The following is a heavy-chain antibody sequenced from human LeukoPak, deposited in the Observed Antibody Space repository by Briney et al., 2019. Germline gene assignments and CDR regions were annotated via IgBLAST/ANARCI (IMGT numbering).Heavy chain of an antibody. Sequence: GGSLRLSCAASGFSLSDYYMSWIRQAPGKGLEWDSYISSGGSTIYYADSVKGRFTISRDNAKNSLSLQMNSLRVEDTAVYYCARASLRFLEWHYYFDYWGQGTLVTVSS. CDR1: GFSLSDYY. D-gene: IGHD3-3*01. CDR3: ARASLRFLEWHYYFDY. J-gene: IGHJ4*02. V-gene: IGHV3-11*04. CDR2: ISSGGSTI.